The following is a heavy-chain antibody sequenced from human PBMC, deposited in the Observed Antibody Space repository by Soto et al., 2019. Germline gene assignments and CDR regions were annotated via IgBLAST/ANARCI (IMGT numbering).Heavy chain of an antibody. CDR2: ISGNGGDT. J-gene: IGHJ4*02. CDR3: AIGCQMSGFEY. D-gene: IGHD3-16*01. Sequence: EVQLLDSVGGLVQPGESLRLSCAAAGFTFRSRAMTWIRQTPGEGLEWGSTISGNGGDTFYADSMRGRVTSSGANSKSTLSLQMDGLRVEDTALDSCAIGCQMSGFEYWGQGTLVTVAS. V-gene: IGHV3-23*01. CDR1: GFTFRSRA.